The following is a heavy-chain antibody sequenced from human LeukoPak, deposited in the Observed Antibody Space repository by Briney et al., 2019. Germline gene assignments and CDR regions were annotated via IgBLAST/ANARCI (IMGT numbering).Heavy chain of an antibody. CDR3: ARVGLSRVYYYDMDV. J-gene: IGHJ6*03. CDR2: INPCGGSK. D-gene: IGHD3/OR15-3a*01. V-gene: IGHV1-46*01. Sequence: GASVKISCKASGYTVTMLHMHWVRQAPGQGLEWMGRINPCGGSKSYAQRFQGRVTMTRDMSTTTVYMELSSLRSEDTAVYYCARVGLSRVYYYDMDVWGEGTTVTVSS. CDR1: GYTVTMLH.